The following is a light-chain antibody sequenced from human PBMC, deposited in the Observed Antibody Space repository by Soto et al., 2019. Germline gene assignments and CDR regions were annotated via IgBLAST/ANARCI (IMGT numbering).Light chain of an antibody. J-gene: IGKJ1*01. CDR2: KAS. CDR3: QQYNSYSWS. V-gene: IGKV1-5*03. CDR1: QSISSW. Sequence: DIQMTQSPSTLSASVGDRVTITCRASQSISSWLAWYQQKPGKAPKLLIYKASSLESGVPSRFSRRGSGTEFTLTISSLQPDDFASYYCQQYNSYSWSFGQETKAEIK.